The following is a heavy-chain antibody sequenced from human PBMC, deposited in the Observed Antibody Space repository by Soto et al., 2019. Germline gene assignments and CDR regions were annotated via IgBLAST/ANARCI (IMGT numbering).Heavy chain of an antibody. D-gene: IGHD2-2*01. CDR3: ARDKGYCSSTSCYYGMDV. CDR2: IYYSGST. J-gene: IGHJ6*02. V-gene: IGHV4-59*12. Sequence: QVQLQESGPGLVKPSETLSLTCTVSGGSISGYSWSWIRQPPGKGLEWIGYIYYSGSTNYNPSPKSQVTIQVDTSEKQFSLKLISVTAADTAVYYCARDKGYCSSTSCYYGMDVWGQGTTVTVSS. CDR1: GGSISGYS.